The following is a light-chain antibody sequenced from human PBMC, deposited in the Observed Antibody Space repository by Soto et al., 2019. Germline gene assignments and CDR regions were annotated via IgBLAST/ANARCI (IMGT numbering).Light chain of an antibody. CDR3: QSYDSSLSGV. V-gene: IGLV1-40*01. Sequence: SCTGSSSNIGAGYDVHWYQQFPGTAPKLLIYGNSNRPSGVPDRFSGSKSGTSVSLAITGLQAEDEADYYCQSYDSSLSGVFGSGNKVTVL. CDR2: GNS. CDR1: SSNIGAGYD. J-gene: IGLJ1*01.